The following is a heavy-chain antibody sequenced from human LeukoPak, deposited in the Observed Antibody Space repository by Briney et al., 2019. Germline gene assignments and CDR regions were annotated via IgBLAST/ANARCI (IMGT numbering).Heavy chain of an antibody. D-gene: IGHD3-10*01. CDR3: ARSYYYGSGSYYNFDY. CDR2: IIPILGIA. V-gene: IGHV1-69*04. J-gene: IGHJ4*02. Sequence: GASVKVSCKASGYTFTSYGISWVRQAPGQGLEWMGRIIPILGIANYAQKFQGRVTITADKSTSTAYMELSSLRSEDTAVYYCARSYYYGSGSYYNFDYWGQGTLVTVSS. CDR1: GYTFTSYG.